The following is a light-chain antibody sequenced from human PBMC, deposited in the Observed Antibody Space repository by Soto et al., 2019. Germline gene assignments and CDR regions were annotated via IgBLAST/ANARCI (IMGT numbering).Light chain of an antibody. Sequence: QSVLTQPPSASGSTGQSVTISCAGTSSDVGGYDHVSWYQQHPGKAPKLMIYDVSKRPSGVPDRFSGSKSGNAASLTVSGLQTEDEADYYCSSFAGSNNVVFGGGTKVTVL. CDR1: SSDVGGYDH. CDR3: SSFAGSNNVV. CDR2: DVS. J-gene: IGLJ3*02. V-gene: IGLV2-8*01.